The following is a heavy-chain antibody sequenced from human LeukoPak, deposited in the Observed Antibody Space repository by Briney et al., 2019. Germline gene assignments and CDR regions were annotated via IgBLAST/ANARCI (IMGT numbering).Heavy chain of an antibody. CDR2: ISWNSGSI. D-gene: IGHD6-19*01. CDR1: GFTFDDYA. Sequence: GGSLRLSCAASGFTFDDYAMHWVRQAPGEGLEWVSGISWNSGSIGYADSVKGRFTISRDNTKNSLFLQMNSLRAEDTAVYYCATGGAVAGRFAYWGQGTLVTVSS. V-gene: IGHV3-9*01. J-gene: IGHJ4*02. CDR3: ATGGAVAGRFAY.